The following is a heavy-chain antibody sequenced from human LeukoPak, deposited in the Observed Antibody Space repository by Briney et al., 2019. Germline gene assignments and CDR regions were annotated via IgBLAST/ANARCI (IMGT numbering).Heavy chain of an antibody. J-gene: IGHJ4*02. CDR2: IYYSGT. CDR1: GGSISSYY. Sequence: SETLSLTCTVSGGSISSYYWSWIRQPPGKGLEWIGYIYYSGTNYNPSPNSRVTISLDTSKNQFSLKVNSVTAADTAVYYCARGDTGYSSSSYWGQGTLVTVSS. V-gene: IGHV4-59*01. D-gene: IGHD6-13*01. CDR3: ARGDTGYSSSSY.